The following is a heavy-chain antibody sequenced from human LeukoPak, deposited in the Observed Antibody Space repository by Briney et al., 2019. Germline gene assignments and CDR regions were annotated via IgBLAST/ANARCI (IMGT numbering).Heavy chain of an antibody. CDR1: GGSISSGGYY. CDR3: ARDRGDWGAFDI. CDR2: IYYSGST. V-gene: IGHV4-31*03. J-gene: IGHJ3*02. Sequence: PSETLSLTCTVSGGSISSGGYYWSWIRQHPGKGLEWIGYIYYSGSTYYNPSLKSRVTISVDTSKNQFSLKLSSVTAADTAVYYCARDRGDWGAFDIWGQGTMVTASS. D-gene: IGHD2-21*02.